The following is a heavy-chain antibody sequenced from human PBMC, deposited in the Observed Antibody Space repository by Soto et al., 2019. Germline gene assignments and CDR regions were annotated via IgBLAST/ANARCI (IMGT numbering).Heavy chain of an antibody. Sequence: GGSLGLSCAASGFTFSAYAMSWVRQAPGKGLEWVSGISRDGGATDYADSVKGRLTISRDNAKNTLVLQMNSLRAEDTAIYYCAKVSILTESYHYYAMDVWGQGTTVIVSS. D-gene: IGHD3-9*01. V-gene: IGHV3-23*01. J-gene: IGHJ6*02. CDR2: ISRDGGAT. CDR3: AKVSILTESYHYYAMDV. CDR1: GFTFSAYA.